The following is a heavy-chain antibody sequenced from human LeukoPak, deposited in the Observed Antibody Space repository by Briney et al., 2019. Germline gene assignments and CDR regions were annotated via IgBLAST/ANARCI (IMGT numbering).Heavy chain of an antibody. V-gene: IGHV3-74*01. J-gene: IGHJ4*02. CDR1: GFTLSSYW. CDR2: IDNYGSRT. D-gene: IGHD5-12*01. Sequence: GGSLRLSCAASGFTLSSYWMHWVRQVPGKWLVWVSRIDNYGSRTNYADSVKGRFTISRDNAKNTLYLQMNSLRAEDTAVYYCARDLVVATGPDYWGQGTLVTVSS. CDR3: ARDLVVATGPDY.